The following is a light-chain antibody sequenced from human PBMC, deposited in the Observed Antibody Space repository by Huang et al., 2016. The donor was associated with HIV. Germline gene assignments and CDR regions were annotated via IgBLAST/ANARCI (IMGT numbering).Light chain of an antibody. J-gene: IGKJ2*01. CDR2: LGS. CDR3: MQALQTSYT. Sequence: DIVMTQSPLSLSVTPGEPASISCRSSQSLLHSSGYNSLEWYLQKPGQSPQLLIYLGSNRASGVPDRFGGSGSGTDFILKISRVEAEDVGVYYCMQALQTSYTFGQGTKLEIK. CDR1: QSLLHSSGYNS. V-gene: IGKV2-28*01.